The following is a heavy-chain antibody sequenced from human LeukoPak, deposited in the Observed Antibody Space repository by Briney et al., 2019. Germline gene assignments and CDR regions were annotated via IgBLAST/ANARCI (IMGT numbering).Heavy chain of an antibody. CDR1: GFTFSSYE. V-gene: IGHV3-48*03. D-gene: IGHD6-13*01. Sequence: GGSLRLSCAASGFTFSSYEMNWVRQAPGKGLEWVSYISSSGSTIYYADSVKGRFTISSDNSKNTLYLQMNSLRAEDTAVYSCAKGGGSSYYYYMDVWGKGTTVTISS. CDR3: AKGGGSSYYYYMDV. CDR2: ISSSGSTI. J-gene: IGHJ6*03.